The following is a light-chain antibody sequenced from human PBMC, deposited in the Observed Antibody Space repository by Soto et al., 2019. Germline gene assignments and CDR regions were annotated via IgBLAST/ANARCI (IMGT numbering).Light chain of an antibody. CDR3: QQANTFTLT. CDR1: QGMSSW. CDR2: AAS. Sequence: DIQMTQSPSSVSASVGDRIPITCRASQGMSSWLAWYQKKPGKDPKILIYAASSLQSGVPSRFSGSGSGTHFNLTISSLQTEDFATYDCQQANTFTLTFGQGTRLEI. V-gene: IGKV1D-12*01. J-gene: IGKJ5*01.